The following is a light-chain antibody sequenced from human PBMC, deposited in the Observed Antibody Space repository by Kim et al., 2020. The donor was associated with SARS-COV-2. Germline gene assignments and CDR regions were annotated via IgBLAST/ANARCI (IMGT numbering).Light chain of an antibody. J-gene: IGKJ5*01. CDR3: QQCYNFPLT. V-gene: IGKV1-33*01. Sequence: DIQMTQSPSSLSASVGDRVTITCQASQDIRKFLNWYQQKPGKAPKLLIYDASNLERGVPSRFSGRGSGTDFTLTISSLQPEDIATYYCQQCYNFPLTFGQGTRLEIK. CDR2: DAS. CDR1: QDIRKF.